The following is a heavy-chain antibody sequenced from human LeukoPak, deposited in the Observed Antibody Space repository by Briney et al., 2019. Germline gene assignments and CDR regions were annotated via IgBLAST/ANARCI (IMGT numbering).Heavy chain of an antibody. CDR1: GFTFSSYA. Sequence: PGGSLRLSCAASGFTFSSYAMSWVRQAPGKGLEWVSFISGSGDTTYYADSVKGRFTISRDTSKNTQYLQMNSLRVEDSAVYYCAKLSGSGSPYPYNHWGQGTLVTVSS. CDR2: ISGSGDTT. V-gene: IGHV3-23*01. D-gene: IGHD3-10*01. J-gene: IGHJ5*02. CDR3: AKLSGSGSPYPYNH.